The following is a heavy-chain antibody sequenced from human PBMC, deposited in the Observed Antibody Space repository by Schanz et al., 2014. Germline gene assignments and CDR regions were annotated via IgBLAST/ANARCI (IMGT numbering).Heavy chain of an antibody. J-gene: IGHJ5*02. D-gene: IGHD2-2*01. CDR2: ISAYTNNT. V-gene: IGHV1-18*01. CDR1: GYTFTSYS. Sequence: QVQLVQSGAEVKKPGASVKVSCKASGYTFTSYSIHWVRQAPGQGLEWMGWISAYTNNTNYAQKVQGRVTMTADTNTDTAYKELRSLRTDDTAVYYCARDRRRYCSTASCLHDNWFDPWGQGTLVIVSS. CDR3: ARDRRRYCSTASCLHDNWFDP.